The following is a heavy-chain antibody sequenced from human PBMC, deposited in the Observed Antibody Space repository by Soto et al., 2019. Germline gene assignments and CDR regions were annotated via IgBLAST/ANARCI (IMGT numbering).Heavy chain of an antibody. J-gene: IGHJ4*02. D-gene: IGHD1-26*01. CDR1: ADTFTSYY. CDR3: ARSRGGSYLDY. Sequence: ASVKVSCKAPADTFTSYYIHWVRQAPGHGLEWMGIINPNGGSTRFAQTFQGRITMTTDTSTSTVYMELRSLRSDDTAVYYCARSRGGSYLDYWGQGTLVTVSS. CDR2: INPNGGST. V-gene: IGHV1-46*01.